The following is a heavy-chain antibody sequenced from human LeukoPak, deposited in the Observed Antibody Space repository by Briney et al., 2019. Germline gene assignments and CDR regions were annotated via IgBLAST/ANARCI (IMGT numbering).Heavy chain of an antibody. CDR1: GYTSSNYC. Sequence: GASVKVSCKASGYTSSNYCIHWLRQAPGQGFEWMGIFNPTYSIPIYAPTFEGRVTMTSDMSTSTFYMELSSLRSEDTAVYYCARADYGSSWYYFDYWGQGTLVTVSS. D-gene: IGHD6-13*01. CDR2: FNPTYSIP. CDR3: ARADYGSSWYYFDY. J-gene: IGHJ4*02. V-gene: IGHV1-46*01.